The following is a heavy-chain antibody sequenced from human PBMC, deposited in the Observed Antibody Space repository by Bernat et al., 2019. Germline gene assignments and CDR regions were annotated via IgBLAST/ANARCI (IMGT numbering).Heavy chain of an antibody. CDR3: AKVRSQWLVNSWRRAAFDI. V-gene: IGHV3-23*04. Sequence: EVQLVESGGGLVQPGGSLRLSCAASGFTFSSYAMSWVRQAPGKGLEWVSAISGSGGSNNYADSVTGRFTISRDNSKNTRYLQMNSLRAEDTAVYYCAKVRSQWLVNSWRRAAFDIWGQGTMVTVSS. CDR1: GFTFSSYA. D-gene: IGHD6-19*01. CDR2: ISGSGGSN. J-gene: IGHJ3*02.